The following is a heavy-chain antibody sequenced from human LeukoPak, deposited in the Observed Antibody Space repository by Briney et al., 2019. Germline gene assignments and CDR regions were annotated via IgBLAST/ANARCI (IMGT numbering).Heavy chain of an antibody. D-gene: IGHD1-26*01. J-gene: IGHJ4*02. CDR3: ARLSGSYYPDY. Sequence: SQTLSLTCPVSGGSISSGDYYWSWIPQPPGKGLEWIGYIYYSGSTYYNPSLKSPVTISVDTSKNQFSLKLSSVTAADTAVYYCARLSGSYYPDYWGQGTLVTVSS. CDR2: IYYSGST. CDR1: GGSISSGDYY. V-gene: IGHV4-30-4*08.